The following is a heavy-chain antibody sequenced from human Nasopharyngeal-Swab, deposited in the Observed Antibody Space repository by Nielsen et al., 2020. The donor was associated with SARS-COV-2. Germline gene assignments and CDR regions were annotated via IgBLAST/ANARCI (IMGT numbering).Heavy chain of an antibody. CDR2: ISAYNGNT. Sequence: ASVKVSCKASGYTFTSYGISWVRQAPGQGLEWMGWISAYNGNTNYAQKLQGRVTMTTDTSTSTAYMELRSLRSDDTAVYYCATDLAAAGKYYYYYYGMDVWGQGTTVTVSS. D-gene: IGHD6-13*01. CDR3: ATDLAAAGKYYYYYYGMDV. CDR1: GYTFTSYG. J-gene: IGHJ6*02. V-gene: IGHV1-18*01.